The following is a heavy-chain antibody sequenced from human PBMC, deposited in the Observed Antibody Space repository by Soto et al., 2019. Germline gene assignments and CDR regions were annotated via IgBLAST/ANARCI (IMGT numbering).Heavy chain of an antibody. CDR3: ASRYGTSMDV. D-gene: IGHD5-18*01. J-gene: IGHJ6*02. Sequence: SETLSLTCTVSGGSISSYYWSWIRQPPGKGLQWIGYIYYSGSTNYNPSLKSRVTISVDTSKNQFSLKLSSVTAADTAVYYCASRYGTSMDVWGQGTTVPVSS. CDR1: GGSISSYY. V-gene: IGHV4-59*01. CDR2: IYYSGST.